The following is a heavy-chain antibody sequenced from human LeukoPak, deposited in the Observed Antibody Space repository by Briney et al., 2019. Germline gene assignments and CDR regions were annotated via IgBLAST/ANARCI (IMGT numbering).Heavy chain of an antibody. J-gene: IGHJ6*03. V-gene: IGHV3-23*01. CDR1: GFTFGSYG. Sequence: GGTLRLSCAASGFTFGSYGMSWVRQAPGKGLEWVSAISGSGASTFYADSVRGRFTISRDNSKNTLYLQMNSLRAEDTAVYYCAKAATIIQAYYYYYYMDVWGTGTTVTVSS. D-gene: IGHD3-3*01. CDR3: AKAATIIQAYYYYYYMDV. CDR2: ISGSGAST.